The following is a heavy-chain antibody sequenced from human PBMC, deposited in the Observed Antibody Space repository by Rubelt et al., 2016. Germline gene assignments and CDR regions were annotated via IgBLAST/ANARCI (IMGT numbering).Heavy chain of an antibody. CDR2: INHSGGI. V-gene: IGHV4-34*01. Sequence: LEEPSETPSLTCAVYGGSFSGYYWSWIRQPPGKGLEWIGEINHSGGISYNPSLKSRVTISVDTSKNQISLKVTSVTAADTAVYYCARAGVISGHPTNFAYWGQGTLVTVSA. D-gene: IGHD5-12*01. CDR1: GGSFSGYY. J-gene: IGHJ4*02. CDR3: ARAGVISGHPTNFAY.